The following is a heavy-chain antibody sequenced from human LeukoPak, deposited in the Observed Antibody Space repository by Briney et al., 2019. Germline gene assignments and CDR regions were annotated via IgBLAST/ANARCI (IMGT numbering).Heavy chain of an antibody. D-gene: IGHD3-22*01. J-gene: IGHJ4*02. Sequence: GASVKVSCKASGYTFTGYYIHWVRQAPGQGLEWMGWINPNSGGRHYAQKFQGRVTLTRDTSINTAFMELSRLRSDDMAVYYCAKTYIYYYDSSGYHPFDYWGQGTLVTVSS. CDR1: GYTFTGYY. V-gene: IGHV1-2*02. CDR2: INPNSGGR. CDR3: AKTYIYYYDSSGYHPFDY.